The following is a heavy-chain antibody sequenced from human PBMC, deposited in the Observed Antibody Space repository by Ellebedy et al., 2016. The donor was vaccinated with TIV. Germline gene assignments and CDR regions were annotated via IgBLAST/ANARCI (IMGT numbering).Heavy chain of an antibody. V-gene: IGHV4-31*03. Sequence: SETLSLTCTVSGGSISSGGYYWNWIRQHPGKGLEWIGGIYYSGSTHYKSSLKSRVTISVDTSQNQFSLKLSSVTAADTAVYWCARDGEFGSGGSSWFDPWGQGTLVTVSS. CDR3: ARDGEFGSGGSSWFDP. D-gene: IGHD6-19*01. J-gene: IGHJ5*02. CDR1: GGSISSGGYY. CDR2: IYYSGST.